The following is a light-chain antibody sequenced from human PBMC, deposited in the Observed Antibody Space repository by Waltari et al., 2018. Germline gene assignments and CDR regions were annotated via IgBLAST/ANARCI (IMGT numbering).Light chain of an antibody. Sequence: QLVLTQSPSASASLGASVKLTCTLSSGHSNSAIPWHQQQPEKGPRYLMKLNSDGTHNKGDGIPDRFSGSSSGAERYLTISSLQSEDEADYYCQTWGTGIRVFGGGTKLTVL. CDR3: QTWGTGIRV. CDR1: SGHSNSA. J-gene: IGLJ3*02. V-gene: IGLV4-69*01. CDR2: LNSDGTH.